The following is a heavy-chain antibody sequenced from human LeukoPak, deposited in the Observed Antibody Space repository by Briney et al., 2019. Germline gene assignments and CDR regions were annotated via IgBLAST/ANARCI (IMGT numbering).Heavy chain of an antibody. V-gene: IGHV4-59*12. J-gene: IGHJ4*02. CDR3: ARGGYSSGFDY. CDR1: GGSISSYY. CDR2: IHYSGST. D-gene: IGHD6-19*01. Sequence: SETLSLTCTVSGGSISSYYWSWIRQPPGKGLEWIGYIHYSGSTNYKSSLKSRVTISVDTSKNQFSLKLSSVTAADTAVYYCARGGYSSGFDYWGQGTLVTVSS.